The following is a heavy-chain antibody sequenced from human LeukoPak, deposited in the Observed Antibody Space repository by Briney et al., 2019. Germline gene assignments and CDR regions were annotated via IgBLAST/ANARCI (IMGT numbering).Heavy chain of an antibody. J-gene: IGHJ4*02. CDR1: GFAFSSYW. V-gene: IGHV3-7*05. CDR2: IKQDGSEK. D-gene: IGHD6-13*01. CDR3: ARPKDTSSWYGLDY. Sequence: PGGSLRLSCAASGFAFSSYWMSWVRQAPGKGLEWVANIKQDGSEKYYVDSVKGRFTISRDNAKNSLYLQMNSLRAEDTAVYYCARPKDTSSWYGLDYWGQGTLVTVSS.